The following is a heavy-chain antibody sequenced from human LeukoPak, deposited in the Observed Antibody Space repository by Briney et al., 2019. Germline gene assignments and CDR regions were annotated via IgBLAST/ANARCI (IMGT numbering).Heavy chain of an antibody. CDR1: GFTFSSYA. J-gene: IGHJ6*02. Sequence: PGGSLRLSCAASGFTFSSYAIHWVRQAPGRGLEYVSAITSNGISTYYANSVKGRFTISRDDSKNTVYLQMNSLRAEDTSVYYCARDGEYCSAGCTSHSYSYGLDVWGQGTTVTVSS. CDR3: ARDGEYCSAGCTSHSYSYGLDV. V-gene: IGHV3-64*01. CDR2: ITSNGIST. D-gene: IGHD2-15*01.